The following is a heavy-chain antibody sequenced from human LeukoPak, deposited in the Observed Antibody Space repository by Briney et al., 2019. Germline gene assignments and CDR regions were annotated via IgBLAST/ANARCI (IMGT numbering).Heavy chain of an antibody. V-gene: IGHV4-59*10. CDR2: IYTSGST. J-gene: IGHJ3*02. D-gene: IGHD2-21*02. Sequence: PSETLSLTCAVYGGSFSGYYWSWIRQPAGKGLEWIGRIYTSGSTNYNPSLKSRVTMSVDTSKNQFSLKLSSVTAADTAVYYCARGCGGDCYSDDAFDIWGQGTMVTVSS. CDR3: ARGCGGDCYSDDAFDI. CDR1: GGSFSGYY.